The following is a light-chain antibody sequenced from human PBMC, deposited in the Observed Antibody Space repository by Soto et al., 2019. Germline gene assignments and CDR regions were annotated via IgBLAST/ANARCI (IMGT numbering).Light chain of an antibody. CDR3: TSYTSSSTIL. Sequence: QSALTQSASVSGSPGQSITISCTGTSSDVGGYNYVSWYQQHPGKAPKLMIYDVSNRPSGASNRFSGSKSGNTASLTISGLQAEDEADYYCTSYTSSSTILFGGGTKLTVL. J-gene: IGLJ2*01. CDR2: DVS. CDR1: SSDVGGYNY. V-gene: IGLV2-14*03.